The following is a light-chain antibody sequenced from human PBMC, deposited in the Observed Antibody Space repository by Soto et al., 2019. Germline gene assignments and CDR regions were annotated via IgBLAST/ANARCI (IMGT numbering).Light chain of an antibody. CDR3: QSYDSSLSGWV. V-gene: IGLV1-40*01. Sequence: QLVLTQPPSVSGAPGQRVTISCTGSSSNIGAGYDVHWYQQLPGTAPKLLIFGNNNRPSGVPDRFSGSKSATSASLAITGLQAEDEADYYCQSYDSSLSGWVFGGGTKVTVL. J-gene: IGLJ3*02. CDR2: GNN. CDR1: SSNIGAGYD.